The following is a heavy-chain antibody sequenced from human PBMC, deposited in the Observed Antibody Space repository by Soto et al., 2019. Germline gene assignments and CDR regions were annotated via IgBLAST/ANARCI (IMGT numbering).Heavy chain of an antibody. CDR2: MNPNSGHG. J-gene: IGHJ5*02. V-gene: IGHV1-8*01. CDR1: GYAFSNND. Sequence: QVQLVQSGAEVKEPGASVKVSCQASGYAFSNNDISWVRHVTGQRLEWMGWMNPNSGHGGYAQKFQGRDTMTRDTSTSTAYMELSSLASDDTAIYYCARMATSGTLNWFDPWGQGTLVTVSS. CDR3: ARMATSGTLNWFDP.